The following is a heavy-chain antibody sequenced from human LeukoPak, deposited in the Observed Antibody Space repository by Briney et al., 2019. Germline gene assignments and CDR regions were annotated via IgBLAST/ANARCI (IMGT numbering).Heavy chain of an antibody. D-gene: IGHD4-17*01. V-gene: IGHV3-21*01. CDR2: ISTGGTDI. CDR3: ARVDYGDSDY. J-gene: IGHJ4*02. CDR1: GFTFSTYT. Sequence: GGSLRLSCAASGFTFSTYTMNWVRQAPGKGLEWVASISTGGTDIYYAASVKGRFTISRDNAKNSLYLQMNSLRAEDTAVYYCARVDYGDSDYWGQGTLVTVSS.